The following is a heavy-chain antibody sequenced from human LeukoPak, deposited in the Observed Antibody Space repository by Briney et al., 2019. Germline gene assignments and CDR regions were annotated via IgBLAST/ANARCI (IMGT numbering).Heavy chain of an antibody. CDR1: GFAFSDYY. J-gene: IGHJ6*02. D-gene: IGHD5-24*01. V-gene: IGHV3-11*06. CDR2: ISSSSSYI. CDR3: ARDRRMAPNWDYYYGMDV. Sequence: MPGGSLRLSCAASGFAFSDYYMTWIRQAPGKGLEWVSSISSSSSYIYYADSVKGRFTISRDNAKNSLYLQMNSLRAEDTAVYYCARDRRMAPNWDYYYGMDVWGQGTTVTVSS.